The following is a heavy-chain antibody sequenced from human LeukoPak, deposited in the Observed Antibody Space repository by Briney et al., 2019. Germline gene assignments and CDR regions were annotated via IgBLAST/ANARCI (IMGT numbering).Heavy chain of an antibody. J-gene: IGHJ4*02. CDR2: ISGSGAST. CDR1: GFTFSTYA. Sequence: GGSLRLSCAASGFTFSTYAMSWVRQAPGKGLEWVSAISGSGASTYYADSVRGRFTISRDNSKNTLYLQMNSLRAKATAVYYCAKERANSGYDLFLDYWGEGALVTVSS. CDR3: AKERANSGYDLFLDY. D-gene: IGHD5-12*01. V-gene: IGHV3-23*01.